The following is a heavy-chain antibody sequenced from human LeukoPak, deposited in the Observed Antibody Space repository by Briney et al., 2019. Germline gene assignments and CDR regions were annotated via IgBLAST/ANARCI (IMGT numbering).Heavy chain of an antibody. V-gene: IGHV4-4*07. CDR3: ARDHLDGHFDY. CDR1: GGSISTYY. Sequence: SETLSLTCTVSGGSISTYYWTWIRQPPERGLEWIGRIYISGSTNYNPSLKSRVTMSVDTSKNQFSLKLSSVTAADTAVYYCARDHLDGHFDYWGQGTLVTVSS. J-gene: IGHJ4*02. D-gene: IGHD5-24*01. CDR2: IYISGST.